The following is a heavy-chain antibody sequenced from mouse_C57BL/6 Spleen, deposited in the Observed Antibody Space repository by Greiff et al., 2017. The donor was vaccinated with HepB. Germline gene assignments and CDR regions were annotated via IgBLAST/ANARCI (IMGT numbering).Heavy chain of an antibody. D-gene: IGHD1-1*01. CDR1: GYSFTDYN. CDR2: INPNYGTT. Sequence: VQLQQSGPELVKPGASVKISCKASGYSFTDYNMNWVKQSNGKSLEWIGVINPNYGTTSYNQKFKGKATLTVDQSSSTAYMQLDSLTSEDSAVYYCARSALLRYPSYWYFDVWGTGTTVTVSS. V-gene: IGHV1-39*01. J-gene: IGHJ1*03. CDR3: ARSALLRYPSYWYFDV.